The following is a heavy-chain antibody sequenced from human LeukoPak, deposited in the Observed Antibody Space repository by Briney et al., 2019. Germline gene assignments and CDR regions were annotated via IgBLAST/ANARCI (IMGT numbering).Heavy chain of an antibody. Sequence: PGGSLRLSCAASGFAFSTYWMSWVRQAPGKGLEWVANIHQDGSEKYYVDSVKGRFTISRDNAKKSLFLQMNSLRAEDTAVYYCARPPYSGGWYLMFWGQGTLVTVSS. J-gene: IGHJ4*02. CDR2: IHQDGSEK. CDR3: ARPPYSGGWYLMF. CDR1: GFAFSTYW. V-gene: IGHV3-7*01. D-gene: IGHD6-19*01.